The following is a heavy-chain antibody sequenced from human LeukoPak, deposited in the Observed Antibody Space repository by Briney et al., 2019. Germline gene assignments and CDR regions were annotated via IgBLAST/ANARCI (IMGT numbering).Heavy chain of an antibody. CDR2: ISCDGSNK. CDR3: ARDHYYDSSGYSPDY. J-gene: IGHJ4*02. V-gene: IGHV3-30*01. D-gene: IGHD3-22*01. Sequence: PGGSLRLSCAASGFTFSSNAMHWVRQAPGKGLEWVAVISCDGSNKYYADSVKGRFTISRDNSKNTLYLQMNSLRAEDTAVYYCARDHYYDSSGYSPDYWGQGTLVTVSS. CDR1: GFTFSSNA.